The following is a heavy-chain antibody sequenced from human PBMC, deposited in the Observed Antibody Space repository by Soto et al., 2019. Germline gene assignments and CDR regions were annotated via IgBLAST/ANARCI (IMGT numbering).Heavy chain of an antibody. CDR2: IDPSDSYT. D-gene: IGHD3-10*01. V-gene: IGHV5-10-1*01. J-gene: IGHJ4*02. Sequence: GESLKISCKGSGYSFTSYWISWVRQMPGKGLEWMGRIDPSDSYTNYSPSFQGHVTISADKSISTAYLQWSSLKASDTAMYYCARHRAYYGSAAINFDYWGQGTLVTVSS. CDR3: ARHRAYYGSAAINFDY. CDR1: GYSFTSYW.